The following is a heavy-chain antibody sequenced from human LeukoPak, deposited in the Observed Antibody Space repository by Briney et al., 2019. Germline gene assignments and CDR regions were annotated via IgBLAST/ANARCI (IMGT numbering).Heavy chain of an antibody. CDR1: GGSFSSGSYY. CDR2: IYTSGST. Sequence: SETLSLTCTVSGGSFSSGSYYWSWIRQPAGKGLEWIGRIYTSGSTNYNPSLKSRVTISVDTSKNQFSLKLSSMTAADTAVYYCARGALLWFGDRMEYYFDYWGQGTLLTVSS. V-gene: IGHV4-61*02. D-gene: IGHD3-10*01. J-gene: IGHJ4*02. CDR3: ARGALLWFGDRMEYYFDY.